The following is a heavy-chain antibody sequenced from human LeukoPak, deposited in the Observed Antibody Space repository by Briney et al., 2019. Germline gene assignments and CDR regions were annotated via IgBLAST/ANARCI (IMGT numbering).Heavy chain of an antibody. D-gene: IGHD7-27*01. CDR2: IWYDGSNK. V-gene: IGHV3-33*01. CDR3: ARETGEVYWFDP. CDR1: GFTFSSYG. J-gene: IGHJ5*02. Sequence: GGSLRLSCAASGFTFSSYGMHWVRQAPGKGLEWVAVIWYDGSNKYYADSVKGRFTISRDNAKNSLYLQMNSLRAEDTAVYYCARETGEVYWFDPWGQGTLVTVSS.